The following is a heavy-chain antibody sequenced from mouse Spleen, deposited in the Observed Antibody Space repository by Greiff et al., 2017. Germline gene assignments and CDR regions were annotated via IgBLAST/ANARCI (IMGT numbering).Heavy chain of an antibody. D-gene: IGHD3-1*01. CDR1: GYTFTSYW. J-gene: IGHJ4*01. CDR2: IDPSDSET. Sequence: QVQLQQPGAELVRPGSSVKLSCKASGYTFTSYWMHWVKQRPIQGLEWIGNIDPSDSETHYNQKFKDKATLTVDKSSSTAYMQLSSLTSEDSAVYYCARDSGRGGAMDYWGQGTSVTVSS. CDR3: ARDSGRGGAMDY. V-gene: IGHV1-52*01.